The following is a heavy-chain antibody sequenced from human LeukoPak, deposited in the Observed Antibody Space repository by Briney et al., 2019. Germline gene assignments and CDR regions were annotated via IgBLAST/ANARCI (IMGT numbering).Heavy chain of an antibody. Sequence: AGGSLRLSCAASGFTYSNYAMHWVRQPPGKGLEWVAFIFYDGSDTYYADSVKGRFTISRDNSKSTLSLQMDSLRAEDTAVYYCARAETGAQYSSSWYAVFYYYYYMDVWGKGTTVTISS. D-gene: IGHD6-13*01. CDR3: ARAETGAQYSSSWYAVFYYYYYMDV. CDR2: IFYDGSDT. J-gene: IGHJ6*03. CDR1: GFTYSNYA. V-gene: IGHV3-30*04.